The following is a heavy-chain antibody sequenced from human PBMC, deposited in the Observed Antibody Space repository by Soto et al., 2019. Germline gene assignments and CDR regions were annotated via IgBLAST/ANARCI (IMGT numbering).Heavy chain of an antibody. J-gene: IGHJ1*01. CDR1: GYTFTSYY. CDR2: IIPILGIA. Sequence: GASVKVSCKASGYTFTSYYMHWVRQAPGQGLEWMGRIIPILGIANYAQKFQGRVTITADKSASTAYMELSSLRSEDTAVYYCARMVTEGFEYFQHWGQGTLVTVSS. D-gene: IGHD2-8*01. CDR3: ARMVTEGFEYFQH. V-gene: IGHV1-69*02.